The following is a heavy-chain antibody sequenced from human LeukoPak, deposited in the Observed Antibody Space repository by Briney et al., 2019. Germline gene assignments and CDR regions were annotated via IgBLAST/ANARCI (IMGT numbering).Heavy chain of an antibody. D-gene: IGHD6-13*01. CDR3: ARSRIAAASPVGY. CDR2: ISSSGSTI. CDR1: GFTFSDYY. J-gene: IGHJ4*02. V-gene: IGHV3-11*04. Sequence: PGGSLRLSCAASGFTFSDYYMSWIRQAPGKGLEWVSYISSSGSTIYYADSMKGRFTISRDNAKNSLYLQMNSLRAEDTAVYYCARSRIAAASPVGYWGQGTLVTVSS.